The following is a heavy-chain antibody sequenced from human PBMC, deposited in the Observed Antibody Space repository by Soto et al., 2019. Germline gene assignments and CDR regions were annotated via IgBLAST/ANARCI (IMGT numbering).Heavy chain of an antibody. Sequence: GGSLRLSCVASEFTFSKYWMHWVPQAPGKGLVWVSRINMDGSKTAYADSVKGRFTVSRDNANNTLYLQMNSLGVEDTAVYYCARDYYYDSRSSSVNWFDPWGQGTLVTVPS. CDR3: ARDYYYDSRSSSVNWFDP. V-gene: IGHV3-74*01. J-gene: IGHJ5*02. D-gene: IGHD3-22*01. CDR1: EFTFSKYW. CDR2: INMDGSKT.